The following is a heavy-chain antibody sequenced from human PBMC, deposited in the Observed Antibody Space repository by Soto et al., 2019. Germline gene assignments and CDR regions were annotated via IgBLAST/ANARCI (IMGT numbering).Heavy chain of an antibody. D-gene: IGHD5-12*01. V-gene: IGHV4-31*02. Sequence: QVQLQESSPGLVKPSQTLSLTCSVSGGSISRGHYYWSWIRQLPGKGLEWIGYIYTSGTTFYNPSLKSRVTISIDTSKNRFSLNLTSVTAADTAVYYCAREVVAITKFIDYWGQGTLVTVSS. J-gene: IGHJ4*02. CDR1: GGSISRGHYY. CDR2: IYTSGTT. CDR3: AREVVAITKFIDY.